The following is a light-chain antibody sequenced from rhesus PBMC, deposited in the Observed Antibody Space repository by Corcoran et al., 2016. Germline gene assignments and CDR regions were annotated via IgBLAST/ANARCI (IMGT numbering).Light chain of an antibody. Sequence: DIQMTQSPSSLSASVGDTVTITCRASQSISSWLDWYQQKPGKAPKLLIYKASSLQSGVPSRLSGRGSWTNFPLTLSRLQPEDFSTYYLQQHNSYLYSFGQGTKVEIK. CDR1: QSISSW. V-gene: IGKV1-22*01. CDR2: KAS. CDR3: QQHNSYLYS. J-gene: IGKJ2*01.